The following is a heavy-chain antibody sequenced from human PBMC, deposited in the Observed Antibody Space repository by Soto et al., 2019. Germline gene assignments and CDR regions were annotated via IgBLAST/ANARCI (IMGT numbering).Heavy chain of an antibody. Sequence: PSETLSLTCAVSGGSISRSNWWSWVRQPPGKGLEWIGEIYHSGSTNYNPSLKSRVTISVDKSKNQFSLKLSSVTAADTAVYYCARFLGGSGSYYTPWYFDYWGQGTLVTVS. J-gene: IGHJ4*02. CDR1: GGSISRSNW. CDR2: IYHSGST. V-gene: IGHV4-4*02. D-gene: IGHD3-10*01. CDR3: ARFLGGSGSYYTPWYFDY.